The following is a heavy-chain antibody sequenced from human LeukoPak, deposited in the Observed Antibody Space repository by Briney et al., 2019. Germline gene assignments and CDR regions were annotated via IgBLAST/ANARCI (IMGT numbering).Heavy chain of an antibody. D-gene: IGHD2-15*01. V-gene: IGHV4-59*08. CDR1: GGSISSYY. J-gene: IGHJ5*02. CDR3: ARLGGTTLRPYNWFDP. CDR2: IYYSGST. Sequence: SETLSLTCTVSGGSISSYYWSWIRQPPGKGLEWIGYIYYSGSTNYNPSLKSRVAISVDTSKNQFSLKLSSVTAADTAVYYCARLGGTTLRPYNWFDPWGQGTLVTVSS.